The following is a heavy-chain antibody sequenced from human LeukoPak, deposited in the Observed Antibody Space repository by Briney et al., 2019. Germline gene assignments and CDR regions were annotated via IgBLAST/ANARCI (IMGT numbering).Heavy chain of an antibody. V-gene: IGHV4-59*01. CDR1: GGSISSYY. CDR2: IYYSGST. CDR3: ARSKDILTGYCFDY. J-gene: IGHJ4*02. D-gene: IGHD3-9*01. Sequence: SETLSLTCTVSGGSISSYYWSWIRQPPGKGLEYIGYIYYSGSTKYNPSLKSRVTISVDTSKKQFSLKLSSVTAADTAVYYCARSKDILTGYCFDYWGQGTLVTVSS.